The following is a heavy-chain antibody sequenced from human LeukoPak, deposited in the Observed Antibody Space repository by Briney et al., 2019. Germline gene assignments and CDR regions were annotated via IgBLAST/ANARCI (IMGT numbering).Heavy chain of an antibody. CDR1: GYSISSDYY. D-gene: IGHD3-10*01. J-gene: IGHJ2*01. V-gene: IGHV4-38-2*01. Sequence: KPSETLSLTCAVSGYSISSDYYWGWIRQPPGKGLEWIGSIYHSGSTYYNPSLKSRVTISVDTSKTQFSLKMNSVTAADTAVYYCARLQRITMAGPDYWYFDLWGRGTLVTVSS. CDR3: ARLQRITMAGPDYWYFDL. CDR2: IYHSGST.